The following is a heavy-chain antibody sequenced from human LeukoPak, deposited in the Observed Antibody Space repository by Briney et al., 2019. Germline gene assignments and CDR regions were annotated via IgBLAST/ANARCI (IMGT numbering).Heavy chain of an antibody. CDR2: ISGSSSDI. CDR3: ASGDYYCSI. Sequence: PGGSLRLSCAASGFTFSSYSMHWVRQAPGKGLEWISSISGSSSDIYYGDSAKGRFTISRDNAKNSLSLQMNSLRAEDTAVYYCASGDYYCSIWGQGTMVTVSS. V-gene: IGHV3-21*01. D-gene: IGHD3-10*01. CDR1: GFTFSSYS. J-gene: IGHJ3*02.